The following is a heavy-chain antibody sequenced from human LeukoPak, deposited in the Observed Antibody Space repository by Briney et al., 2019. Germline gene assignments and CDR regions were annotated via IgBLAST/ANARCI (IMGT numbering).Heavy chain of an antibody. J-gene: IGHJ4*02. CDR3: ARSYYDFWSGYLGVGY. V-gene: IGHV3-33*01. D-gene: IGHD3-3*01. Sequence: GGSLRLSCAASGFTFSSYGMHWVRQAPGKGLEWVAVIWYDGSNKYYADSVKGRFTISRDSSKNTLYLQMNSLRAEDTAVYYCARSYYDFWSGYLGVGYWGQGTLVTVSS. CDR2: IWYDGSNK. CDR1: GFTFSSYG.